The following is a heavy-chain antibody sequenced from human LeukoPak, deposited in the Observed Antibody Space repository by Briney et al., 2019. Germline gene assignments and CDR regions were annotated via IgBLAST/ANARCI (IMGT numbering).Heavy chain of an antibody. CDR3: ARDQLLRHYYYGMDV. V-gene: IGHV4-59*01. Sequence: KSSETLSLTCTVSGGSISSYYWSWIRQPPGKGLEWIGYIYYSGSTNYNPSLKSRVTISVDTSKNQFSLKLSSVTAADTAVYCCARDQLLRHYYYGMDVWGQGTTVTVSS. CDR1: GGSISSYY. CDR2: IYYSGST. D-gene: IGHD1-26*01. J-gene: IGHJ6*02.